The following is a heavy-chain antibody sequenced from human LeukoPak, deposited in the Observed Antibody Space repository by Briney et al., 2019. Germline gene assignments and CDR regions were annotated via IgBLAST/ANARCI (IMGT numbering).Heavy chain of an antibody. V-gene: IGHV3-7*03. D-gene: IGHD3-22*01. J-gene: IGHJ4*02. CDR3: ARTPRANWVWLPSFDY. CDR1: GFTFSTYW. Sequence: GGCLRLSCTASGFTFSTYWMTWVRRAPGKGLEWVANINQYGTERYYVDSVMGRFTISRDNAKNSLYLQMNSLRAEDTAVYYCARTPRANWVWLPSFDYWGQGTLVTVSS. CDR2: INQYGTER.